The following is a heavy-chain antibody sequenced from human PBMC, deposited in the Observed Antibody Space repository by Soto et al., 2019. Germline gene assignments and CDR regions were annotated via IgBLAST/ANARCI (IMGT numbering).Heavy chain of an antibody. Sequence: SETLSLTCTVSGGSIISGGYYWSWIRQHPGKCLEWIGYIYYSGLTHYDPSLKSRVTISVDMSKNQFSLTVTSVTAADTAVYLCERAVDSTGWYDAWGQGTLVTVYS. CDR3: ERAVDSTGWYDA. J-gene: IGHJ5*02. CDR1: GGSIISGGYY. V-gene: IGHV4-31*03. D-gene: IGHD6-19*01. CDR2: IYYSGLT.